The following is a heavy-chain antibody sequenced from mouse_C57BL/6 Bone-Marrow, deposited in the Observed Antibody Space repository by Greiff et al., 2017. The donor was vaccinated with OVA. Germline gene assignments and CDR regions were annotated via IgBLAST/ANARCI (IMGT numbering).Heavy chain of an antibody. D-gene: IGHD1-1*01. CDR2: IYPGSGNT. J-gene: IGHJ3*01. CDR1: GYTFTDYY. V-gene: IGHV1-76*01. CDR3: ARGTTVVAKGAWFAY. Sequence: QVQLKQSGAELVRPGASVKLSCKASGYTFTDYYINWVKQRPGQGLEWIARIYPGSGNTYYNEKFKGKATLTAEKSSSTAYMQLSSLTSEDSAVYFCARGTTVVAKGAWFAYWGQGTLVTVSA.